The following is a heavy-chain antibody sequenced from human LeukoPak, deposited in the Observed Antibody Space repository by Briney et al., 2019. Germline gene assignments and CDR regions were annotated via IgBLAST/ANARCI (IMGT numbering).Heavy chain of an antibody. CDR2: ISSSSSYI. CDR1: GFTFISYS. V-gene: IGHV3-21*01. J-gene: IGHJ5*02. Sequence: GGSLRLSCAASGFTFISYSMNWVRQAPGKGLEWVSSISSSSSYIYYADSVKGRFTISRDNAKKSLYLQMNSLRAEDTAVYYCARETIAAAGKGFDPWGQGTLVTVSS. CDR3: ARETIAAAGKGFDP. D-gene: IGHD6-13*01.